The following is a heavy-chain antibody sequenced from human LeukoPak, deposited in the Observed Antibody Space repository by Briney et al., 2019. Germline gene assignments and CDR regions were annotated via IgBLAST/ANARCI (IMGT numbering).Heavy chain of an antibody. V-gene: IGHV1-18*01. CDR1: GYTFTSYG. J-gene: IGHJ4*02. D-gene: IGHD5-24*01. Sequence: ASVKVSCKASGYTFTSYGISWVRQAPGQGLEWMGWISAYNGNTNYAQKLQGRVTMTTDTSTSTAYMELRSLRSDDTAVYYCARDRRDGYNLGGDFDYWGQGTLVTVSS. CDR2: ISAYNGNT. CDR3: ARDRRDGYNLGGDFDY.